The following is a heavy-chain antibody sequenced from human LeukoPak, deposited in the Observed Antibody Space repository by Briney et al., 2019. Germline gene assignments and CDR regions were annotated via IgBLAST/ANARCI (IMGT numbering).Heavy chain of an antibody. CDR3: ARALYVWGSYRLTHDAFDI. D-gene: IGHD3-16*02. V-gene: IGHV4-38-2*02. CDR1: GYSISSGYY. J-gene: IGHJ3*02. CDR2: IYHSGST. Sequence: PSETLSLTCTVSGYSISSGYYWGWIRQPPGNGLEWIGSIYHSGSTYYNPSLKSRVTISVDTSKNQFSLKLSSVTAADTAVYYCARALYVWGSYRLTHDAFDIWGQGTMVTVSS.